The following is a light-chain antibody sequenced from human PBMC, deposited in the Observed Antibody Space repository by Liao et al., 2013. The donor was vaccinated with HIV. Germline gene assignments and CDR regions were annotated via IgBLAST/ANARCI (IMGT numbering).Light chain of an antibody. CDR3: QAWDGGIVI. Sequence: SYELTQPPSVSVSPGQTASITCSGDKLGDKYACWYQLKPGQSPLLAIHEDSKRPSGVPDRFSGSNSGNTATLTIAGAQATDEADYYCQAWDGGIVIFGGGTKLTVL. J-gene: IGLJ2*01. CDR1: KLGDKY. V-gene: IGLV3-1*01. CDR2: EDS.